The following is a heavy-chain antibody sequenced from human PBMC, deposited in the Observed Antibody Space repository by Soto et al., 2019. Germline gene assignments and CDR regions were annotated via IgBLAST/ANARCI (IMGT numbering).Heavy chain of an antibody. V-gene: IGHV4-31*03. D-gene: IGHD1-26*01. J-gene: IGHJ6*02. CDR1: GGSISSGGYY. CDR2: IYYSGST. Sequence: PSETLSLTCTVSGGSISSGGYYWSWIRQHPGKGLEWIGYIYYSGSTYYNPSLKSRVTISVDTSKNQFSLKLSSVTAADTAVYYCARVSLDTSFLLAMDVWGQGTTVTVSS. CDR3: ARVSLDTSFLLAMDV.